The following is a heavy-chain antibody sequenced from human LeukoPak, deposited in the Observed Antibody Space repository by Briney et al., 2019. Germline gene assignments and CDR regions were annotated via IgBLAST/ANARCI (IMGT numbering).Heavy chain of an antibody. V-gene: IGHV3-23*01. J-gene: IGHJ4*02. CDR2: FSGSGGST. D-gene: IGHD2-2*01. CDR3: AKSPKGSSVGYFDY. Sequence: GFLRLSFAGSRFTLSKYAMSWVRQAPGEGLGWGLAFSGSGGSTYYADSVKGRFTISRDNSKNTLYLQMNSLRAEDTAVYYCAKSPKGSSVGYFDYWGQGTLVTVSS. CDR1: RFTLSKYA.